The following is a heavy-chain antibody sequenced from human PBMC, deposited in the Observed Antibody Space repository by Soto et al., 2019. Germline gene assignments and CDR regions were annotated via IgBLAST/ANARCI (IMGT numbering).Heavy chain of an antibody. V-gene: IGHV3-74*01. CDR3: AREPSYSYGGTYYYYGMDV. J-gene: IGHJ6*02. CDR1: GFTFSSYW. D-gene: IGHD5-18*01. Sequence: PGGSLRLSCAASGFTFSSYWMHWVRQAPGKGLVWVSRINSDGSSTSYADSVKGRFTISRDNAKNTLYLQMNSLRAEDTAVYYCAREPSYSYGGTYYYYGMDVWGQGTTVTASS. CDR2: INSDGSST.